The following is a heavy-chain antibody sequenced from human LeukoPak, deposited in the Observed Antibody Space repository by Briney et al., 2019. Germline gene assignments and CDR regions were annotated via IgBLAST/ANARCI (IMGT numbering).Heavy chain of an antibody. CDR3: AKEYYDFWNGYPHDY. Sequence: GGSLRLSCAASGFTFSSYRMNWVRQAPGKGLEWVSYISSSSSTIYYADSVKGRFTISRDNAKNSLYLQMNSLRAEDTAVYYCAKEYYDFWNGYPHDYWGQGTLVTVSS. V-gene: IGHV3-48*01. J-gene: IGHJ4*02. D-gene: IGHD3-3*01. CDR2: ISSSSSTI. CDR1: GFTFSSYR.